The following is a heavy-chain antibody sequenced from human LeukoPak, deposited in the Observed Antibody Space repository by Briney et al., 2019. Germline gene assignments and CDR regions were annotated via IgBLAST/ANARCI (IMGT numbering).Heavy chain of an antibody. J-gene: IGHJ4*02. D-gene: IGHD2-15*01. CDR2: INAGNGNT. V-gene: IGHV1-3*01. CDR1: GYIFTSYA. CDR3: ARDGAPGYCSGGSCYSFDY. Sequence: ASVKVSCKASGYIFTSYAMHWVRQAPGQRLEWLGWINAGNGNTKYSQKFQGRVTITRDTSASTAYMELSSLRSEDTAVYYCARDGAPGYCSGGSCYSFDYWGQGTLVTVSS.